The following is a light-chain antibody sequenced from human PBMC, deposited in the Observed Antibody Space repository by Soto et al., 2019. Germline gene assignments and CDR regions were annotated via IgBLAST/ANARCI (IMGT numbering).Light chain of an antibody. CDR2: GAS. V-gene: IGKV3-15*01. CDR1: QNIGNS. Sequence: IVMTQAPATLSMSPEQRASLYCRASQNIGNSLAWYQQNPGQAPRLLISGASTRDTGVPARFSGSGSGTEFTLTISILQSEDFAVYYCQQRSNWPPITFGQVTLLENK. J-gene: IGKJ5*01. CDR3: QQRSNWPPIT.